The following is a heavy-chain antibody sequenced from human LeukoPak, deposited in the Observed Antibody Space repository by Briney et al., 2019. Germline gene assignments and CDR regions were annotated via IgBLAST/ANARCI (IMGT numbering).Heavy chain of an antibody. J-gene: IGHJ4*02. CDR2: IYYSGST. D-gene: IGHD3-22*01. CDR3: ARLYYDSSGYYTAPVRYFDY. V-gene: IGHV4-39*01. CDR1: GGSISSSSYY. Sequence: PSETLSLTCTVSGGSISSSSYYWGWIRQPPGKGLEWNGSIYYSGSTYYNPSLKSRVTISVDTSKNQFSLKLSSVTAADTAVYYCARLYYDSSGYYTAPVRYFDYWGQGTLVTVSS.